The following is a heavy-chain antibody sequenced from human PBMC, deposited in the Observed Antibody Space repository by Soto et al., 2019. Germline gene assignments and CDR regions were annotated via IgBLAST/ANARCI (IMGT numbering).Heavy chain of an antibody. CDR3: ASGGYNKDY. CDR1: GGSISSYY. CDR2: IYYSGST. D-gene: IGHD1-26*01. Sequence: QVQLQESGPGLVKPSETLSLTCTVSGGSISSYYWSWIRQPPGKGLEWIGYIYYSGSTNYNPSLKXRXTRXVDTSKNQFSLKLSSVTAADTAVYYCASGGYNKDYWGQGTLVTVSS. J-gene: IGHJ4*02. V-gene: IGHV4-59*01.